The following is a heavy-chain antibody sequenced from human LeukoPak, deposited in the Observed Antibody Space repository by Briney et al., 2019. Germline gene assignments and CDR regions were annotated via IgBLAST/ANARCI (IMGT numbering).Heavy chain of an antibody. D-gene: IGHD5-12*01. CDR3: ARRGGLDV. V-gene: IGHV3-7*03. CDR1: GFTFSNYW. Sequence: GGSLRLSCAASGFTFSNYWMHWARQAPGKGLEWVASINHNGNVNYYVDSVKGRFTISRDNAKNSLYLQMSNLRAEDTAVYFCARRGGLDVWGQGATVTVSS. CDR2: INHNGNVN. J-gene: IGHJ6*02.